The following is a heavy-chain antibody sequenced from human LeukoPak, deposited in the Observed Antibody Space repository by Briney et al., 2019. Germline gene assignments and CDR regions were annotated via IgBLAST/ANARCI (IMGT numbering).Heavy chain of an antibody. CDR2: IYTSGST. CDR1: DGSISSYY. CDR3: ARDRPLTAGAFDI. J-gene: IGHJ3*02. D-gene: IGHD6-6*01. V-gene: IGHV4-4*07. Sequence: SETLSLTCTVSDGSISSYYWNWIRQPAEKGLEWIGRIYTSGSTNYNPSLKSRVTMSVDTSKNQFSLKLSSVIAADTAVYYCARDRPLTAGAFDIWGQGTMVTVSS.